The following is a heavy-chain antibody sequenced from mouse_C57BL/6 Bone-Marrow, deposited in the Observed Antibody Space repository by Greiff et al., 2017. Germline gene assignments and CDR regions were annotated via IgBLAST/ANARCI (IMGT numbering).Heavy chain of an antibody. D-gene: IGHD2-4*01. CDR2: IHPNSGST. CDR3: ARRRISAGFAY. Sequence: VQLQQSGAELVKPGASVKLSCKASGYTFTSYWMHWVKQRPGQGLEWIGMIHPNSGSTNYNEKFKSKATLTVDKSSSTAYMQLSSLTSEDSEVYYCARRRISAGFAYWGQGTLVTVSA. CDR1: GYTFTSYW. J-gene: IGHJ3*01. V-gene: IGHV1-64*01.